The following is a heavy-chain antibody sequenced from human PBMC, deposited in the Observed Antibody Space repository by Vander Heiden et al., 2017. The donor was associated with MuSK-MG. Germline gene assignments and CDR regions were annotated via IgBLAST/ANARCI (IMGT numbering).Heavy chain of an antibody. CDR3: ARDPYTIFGVVITQGYFDY. J-gene: IGHJ4*02. D-gene: IGHD3-3*01. V-gene: IGHV3-7*01. CDR1: GFTFSSYW. Sequence: EVQLVESGGGLVQPGGSLRLSCAASGFTFSSYWMSWVRQAPGKGLEWVANIKQDGSEKYYVDSVKGRFTISRDNAKNSLYLQMNSLRAEDTAVYYCARDPYTIFGVVITQGYFDYWGQGTLVTVSS. CDR2: IKQDGSEK.